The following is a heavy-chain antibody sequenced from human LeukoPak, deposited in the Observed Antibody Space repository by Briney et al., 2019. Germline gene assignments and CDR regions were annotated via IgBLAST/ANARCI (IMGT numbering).Heavy chain of an antibody. Sequence: PAETLSLTCTVPGGSINTYYWSWIRQPPGKGLEWIGNIHYRGSPNYNPSLKNKVTITIDKSNNQFSLKLRSVTAADKAVYYCARHNKTPTYYYGSGSYFDSWGQGTLVTVSS. CDR3: ARHNKTPTYYYGSGSYFDS. V-gene: IGHV4-59*08. D-gene: IGHD3-10*01. CDR1: GGSINTYY. CDR2: IHYRGSP. J-gene: IGHJ4*02.